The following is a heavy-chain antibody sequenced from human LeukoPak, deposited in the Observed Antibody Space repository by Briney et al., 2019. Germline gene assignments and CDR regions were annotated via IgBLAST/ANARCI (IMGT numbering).Heavy chain of an antibody. D-gene: IGHD5-24*01. Sequence: PGRSLRLSCAASRFTFSSYGMHWVRQAPGKGLEWVAVIWYDGSNKYYADSVKGRFTISRDNSKNTLYLQMNSLRAEDTAVYYCASQGMAPFDYWGQGTLVTVSS. CDR1: RFTFSSYG. CDR3: ASQGMAPFDY. CDR2: IWYDGSNK. V-gene: IGHV3-33*01. J-gene: IGHJ4*02.